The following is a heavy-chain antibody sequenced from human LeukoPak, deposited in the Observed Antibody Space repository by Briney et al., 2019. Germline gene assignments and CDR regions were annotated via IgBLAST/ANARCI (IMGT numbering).Heavy chain of an antibody. Sequence: GGSLRLSCTASGFSFGDYAMSWARQAPGHGLEWLGFIRSKVYGETTEYAASVKGRFTVSRDDSNSLAYLEMNSLQTEDTAVYYCTRLVPYLDYWGQGTLVTVSS. J-gene: IGHJ4*02. CDR3: TRLVPYLDY. V-gene: IGHV3-49*04. CDR1: GFSFGDYA. CDR2: IRSKVYGETT. D-gene: IGHD2-2*01.